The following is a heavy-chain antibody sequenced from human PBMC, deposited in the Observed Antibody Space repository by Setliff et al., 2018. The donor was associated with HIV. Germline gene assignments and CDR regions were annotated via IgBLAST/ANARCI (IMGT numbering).Heavy chain of an antibody. CDR2: ISSSGTTI. V-gene: IGHV3-48*03. J-gene: IGHJ4*02. Sequence: GESLKISCVASGFTLSSHEMSWVRQAPGKGLEWVSYISSSGTTIYYADSVKGRFTISRDNAKNSLYLQMNSLRAEDTAVYYCARPNYYDSSGSFDYWGQGTLVTVSS. CDR1: GFTLSSHE. CDR3: ARPNYYDSSGSFDY. D-gene: IGHD3-22*01.